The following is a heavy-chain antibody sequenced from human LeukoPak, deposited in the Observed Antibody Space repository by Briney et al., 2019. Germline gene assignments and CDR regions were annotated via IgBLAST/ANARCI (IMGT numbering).Heavy chain of an antibody. CDR3: ASDYGGAFYWYFDL. V-gene: IGHV3-23*01. D-gene: IGHD4-23*01. J-gene: IGHJ2*01. Sequence: PGGSLRLSCAASGFTFSSYAMSWVRQAPGKGLEWVSAISGSGGSTYYADSVKGRFTISRDNAKNSLYLQMNSLRAEDTADCATASDYGGAFYWYFDLWGRGTLVTVSS. CDR2: ISGSGGST. CDR1: GFTFSSYA.